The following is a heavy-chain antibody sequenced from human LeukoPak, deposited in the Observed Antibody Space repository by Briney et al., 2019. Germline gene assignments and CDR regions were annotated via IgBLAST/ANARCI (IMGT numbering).Heavy chain of an antibody. CDR1: GFTFSSYS. Sequence: GGSLRLSCAASGFTFSSYSMNWVRQAPGKGLEWVSYISSSSSTIYYADSVKGRFTISRDNAKNSLYLQMNSLRDEDTAVYYCARATRGDTTKSFDLWGRGTLVTVSS. J-gene: IGHJ2*01. CDR2: ISSSSSTI. D-gene: IGHD5-18*01. V-gene: IGHV3-48*02. CDR3: ARATRGDTTKSFDL.